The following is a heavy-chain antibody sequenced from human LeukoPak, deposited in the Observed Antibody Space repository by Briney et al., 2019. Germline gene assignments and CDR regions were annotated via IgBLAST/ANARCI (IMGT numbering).Heavy chain of an antibody. J-gene: IGHJ5*02. CDR2: ITSYGGST. CDR1: GFSFSSYA. V-gene: IGHV3-64*01. CDR3: ARDSLPTYYDIFTRNWFDP. Sequence: GGSLRLSCAASGFSFSSYAMHWVRQAPGKGLEYVSAITSYGGSTYYANSVKGRFSISRDNSKNTLYLQMGSLRAEDMAVYYYARDSLPTYYDIFTRNWFDPWGQGTLVTVSS. D-gene: IGHD3-9*01.